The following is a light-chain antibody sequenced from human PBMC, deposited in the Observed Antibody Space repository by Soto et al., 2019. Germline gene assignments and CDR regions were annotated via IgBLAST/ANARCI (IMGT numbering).Light chain of an antibody. CDR2: GAS. J-gene: IGKJ1*01. CDR3: QLYGNSPPRT. CDR1: QSVSSSY. V-gene: IGKV3-20*01. Sequence: EIVLTQSPGTLSLSPGERATLSCRASQSVSSSYLGWYQQKPGQAPRLLIYGASSGATGIPDRFSGSGSGTDFTLPIARLEPEDFAVYYCQLYGNSPPRTFGQGTKVEIK.